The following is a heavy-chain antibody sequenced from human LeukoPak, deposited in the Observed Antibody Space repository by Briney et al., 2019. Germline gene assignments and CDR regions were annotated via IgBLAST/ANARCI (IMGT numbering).Heavy chain of an antibody. D-gene: IGHD3-3*01. V-gene: IGHV3-33*01. CDR2: IWYDGSNK. CDR3: AGDYWRTIFGVGMDV. J-gene: IGHJ6*02. Sequence: GRSLRLSCAASGFTFSSYGMHWVRQAPGKGLEWVAVIWYDGSNKYYADSVKGRFTISRDNSKNTLYLQMNSLRAEDTAVYYCAGDYWRTIFGVGMDVWGQGTTVTVSS. CDR1: GFTFSSYG.